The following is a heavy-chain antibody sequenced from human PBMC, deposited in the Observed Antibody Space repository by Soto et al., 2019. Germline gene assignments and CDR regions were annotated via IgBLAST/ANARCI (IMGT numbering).Heavy chain of an antibody. Sequence: SETLSLTCVVSGYGSSTSSYWGWVRQAPGKGLEWIGAINHRGNSYYNSSLKSRVTLSVDTSRHQFSLSLTSVTAADTAIYYCTREWGPSDYYDFSRCNPVSWSQGPLVNVSS. CDR3: TREWGPSDYYDFSRCNPVS. V-gene: IGHV4-38-2*02. CDR2: INHRGNS. J-gene: IGHJ5*02. D-gene: IGHD3-22*01. CDR1: GYGSSTSSY.